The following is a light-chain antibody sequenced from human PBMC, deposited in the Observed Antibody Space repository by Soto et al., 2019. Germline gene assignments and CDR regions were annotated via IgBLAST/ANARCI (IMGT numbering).Light chain of an antibody. CDR1: QSVNTY. CDR3: QQGYSNPWT. Sequence: DLQMTQSPSSLSASVGDRVTITCRASQSVNTYLHWYQQKAGQAPKLLIYAASNLQSGVPSRFSGRGSGTDFTLTVDSLQPEDFATYYCQQGYSNPWTFGQGTKVEVK. V-gene: IGKV1-39*01. CDR2: AAS. J-gene: IGKJ1*01.